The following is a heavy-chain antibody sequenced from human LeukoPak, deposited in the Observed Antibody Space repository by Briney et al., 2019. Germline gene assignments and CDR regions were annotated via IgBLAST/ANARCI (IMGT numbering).Heavy chain of an antibody. Sequence: SQTLSLTCAISGDSVSSNSAAWNWIRQSPSRGLEWLGRTYYGSKWYNDYAVSVKSRITINPDTSKNQFSLQLNSVTPEDTAVYYCARDWRYSSSSRGCYYYYYMDVWGKGTTVTVSS. CDR2: TYYGSKWYN. D-gene: IGHD6-6*01. V-gene: IGHV6-1*01. CDR1: GDSVSSNSAA. J-gene: IGHJ6*03. CDR3: ARDWRYSSSSRGCYYYYYMDV.